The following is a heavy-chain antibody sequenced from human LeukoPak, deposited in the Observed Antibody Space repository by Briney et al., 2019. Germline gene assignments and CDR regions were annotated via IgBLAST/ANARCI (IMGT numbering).Heavy chain of an antibody. Sequence: SETLSLTSIVSGGSITNYYWSWIRQPAGKGLQWIGRISSRGDTNYNPSLKSRVFMSIDRSKNQFSLKLLSLTAADTAVYYCAREYGDFDYWGRGTLVTVSS. D-gene: IGHD4-17*01. CDR3: AREYGDFDY. CDR1: GGSITNYY. CDR2: ISSRGDT. J-gene: IGHJ4*02. V-gene: IGHV4-4*07.